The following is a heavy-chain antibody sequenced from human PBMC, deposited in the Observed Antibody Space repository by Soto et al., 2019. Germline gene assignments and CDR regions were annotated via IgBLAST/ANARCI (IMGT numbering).Heavy chain of an antibody. CDR3: ARVDYGAWGLDY. J-gene: IGHJ4*02. CDR1: GGSISSGGYY. V-gene: IGHV4-31*03. Sequence: SETLSLTCTVSGGSISSGGYYWSWIRQHPGKGLEWIGYIYYSGSTYYNPSLKSRVTISVDTSKNQFSLKLSSVTAADTAVYYCARVDYGAWGLDYWGQGTLVTVSS. CDR2: IYYSGST. D-gene: IGHD4-17*01.